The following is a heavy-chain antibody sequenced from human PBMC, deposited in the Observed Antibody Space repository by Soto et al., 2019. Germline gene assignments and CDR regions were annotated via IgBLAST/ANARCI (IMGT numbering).Heavy chain of an antibody. V-gene: IGHV3-23*01. D-gene: IGHD3-22*01. CDR2: ISGSGGST. CDR1: GFPFSSYT. Sequence: GGTLTLSCAASGFPFSSYTMSWVRQAPGKGLEWVSAISGSGGSTYYADSVKGRFTISRDNSKNTLYLQMNSLRAEDTAVYYCAKAESGGDYDSSGYYSVDNWGQGTLVTVSS. CDR3: AKAESGGDYDSSGYYSVDN. J-gene: IGHJ4*02.